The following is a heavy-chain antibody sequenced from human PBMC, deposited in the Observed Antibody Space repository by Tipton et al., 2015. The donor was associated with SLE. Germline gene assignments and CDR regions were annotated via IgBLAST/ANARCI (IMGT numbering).Heavy chain of an antibody. CDR3: ARDFTVTTPDAFDF. D-gene: IGHD4-11*01. V-gene: IGHV3-21*03. Sequence: SLRLSCAASGFTFSSYNMNWVRQAPGKGLEWVSSISSSSSYIYYADSVKGRFTISRDNAKNSLYLQMNSLRAEDTAVYYCARDFTVTTPDAFDFWGQGTMVTVSS. CDR2: ISSSSSYI. CDR1: GFTFSSYN. J-gene: IGHJ3*01.